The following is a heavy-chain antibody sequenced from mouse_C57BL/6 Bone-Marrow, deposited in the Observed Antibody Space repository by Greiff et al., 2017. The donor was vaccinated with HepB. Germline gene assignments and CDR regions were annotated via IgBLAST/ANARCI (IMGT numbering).Heavy chain of an antibody. J-gene: IGHJ4*01. V-gene: IGHV5-4*01. Sequence: EVKVVESGGGLVKPGGSLKLSCAASGFTFSSYAMSWVRQTPEKRLEWVATISDGGSYTYYPDNVKGRFTISRDNAKNNLYLQMSHLKSEDTAMYYCAREAQAIAMDYWGQGTSVTVSS. CDR2: ISDGGSYT. D-gene: IGHD3-2*02. CDR3: AREAQAIAMDY. CDR1: GFTFSSYA.